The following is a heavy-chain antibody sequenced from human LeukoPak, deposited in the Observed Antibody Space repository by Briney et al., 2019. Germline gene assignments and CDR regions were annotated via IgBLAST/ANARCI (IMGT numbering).Heavy chain of an antibody. D-gene: IGHD4-23*01. V-gene: IGHV3-66*02. Sequence: GSLRLSCAASGFTFSSYAMSWVRQAPGKGLEWVSVIYSGGSTYYADSVKGRFTISRDNSKNTLYLQMNSLRAEDTAVYYCAKLLSNSGRFLYWGQGTLVTVSS. CDR2: IYSGGST. CDR1: GFTFSSYA. CDR3: AKLLSNSGRFLY. J-gene: IGHJ4*02.